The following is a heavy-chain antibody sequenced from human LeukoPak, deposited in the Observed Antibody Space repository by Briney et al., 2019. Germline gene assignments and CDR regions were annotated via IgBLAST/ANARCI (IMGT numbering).Heavy chain of an antibody. CDR2: IWYDGSNK. D-gene: IGHD6-13*01. CDR1: GFTFSSYG. Sequence: PGGSLRLSCAASGFTFSSYGMHWVRQAPGKGLEWVAVIWYDGSNKYYADSVKGRFTISRDNSKNTLYLQMNSLRAEDTAVYYCARDKDSSSWYFDYWGQGTLVTVSS. V-gene: IGHV3-33*01. CDR3: ARDKDSSSWYFDY. J-gene: IGHJ4*02.